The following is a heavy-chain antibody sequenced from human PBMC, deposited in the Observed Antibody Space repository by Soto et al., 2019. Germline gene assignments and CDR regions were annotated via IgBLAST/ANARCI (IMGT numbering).Heavy chain of an antibody. V-gene: IGHV3-33*01. J-gene: IGHJ6*03. CDR3: ARDYDFWSGYYPRYYYYYMDV. CDR1: GFNFSSYG. CDR2: IWYDGSNK. D-gene: IGHD3-3*01. Sequence: GGSLRLSCAASGFNFSSYGMHWVRQAPGKGLEWVAVIWYDGSNKYYADSVKGRFTISRDNSKNTLYLQMNSLRAEDTAVYYCARDYDFWSGYYPRYYYYYMDVWGKGTTVTVSS.